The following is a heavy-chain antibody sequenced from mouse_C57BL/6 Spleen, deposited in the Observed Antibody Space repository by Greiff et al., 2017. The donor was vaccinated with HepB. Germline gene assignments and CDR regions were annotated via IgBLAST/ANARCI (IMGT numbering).Heavy chain of an antibody. CDR1: GYTFTSYW. J-gene: IGHJ4*01. Sequence: QVQLQQPGAELVRPGSSVKLSCKASGYTFTSYWMHWVKQRPIQGLEWIGNIDPSDSETHYNQKFKDKATLTVDKSSSTAYMQLSSLTSEDSAVYYCARGGITTSYYYAMDYWGQGTSVTVSS. CDR3: ARGGITTSYYYAMDY. CDR2: IDPSDSET. V-gene: IGHV1-52*01. D-gene: IGHD1-1*01.